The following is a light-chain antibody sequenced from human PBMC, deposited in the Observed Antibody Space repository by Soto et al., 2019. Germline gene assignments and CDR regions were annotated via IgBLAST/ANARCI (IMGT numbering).Light chain of an antibody. J-gene: IGKJ5*01. CDR3: QQRSSWIT. Sequence: EIVLTQSPGTLSLSPGERATLSCRASQSVSSNLAWYQQKPGQAPRLLIYGASNRATGIPARFSGSGSATDFTLTISSLEPEDFAVYYCQQRSSWITFGQGTRLEIK. CDR1: QSVSSN. CDR2: GAS. V-gene: IGKV3-11*01.